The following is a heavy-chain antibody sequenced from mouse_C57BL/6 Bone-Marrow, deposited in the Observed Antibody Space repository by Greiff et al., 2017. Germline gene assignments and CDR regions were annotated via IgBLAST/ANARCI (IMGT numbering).Heavy chain of an antibody. V-gene: IGHV1-59*01. D-gene: IGHD2-4*01. CDR3: ARLDYDWFAY. CDR2: IDPSDSYT. Sequence: QVQLQQSGAELVRPGTSVKLSCKASGYTFTSYWMHWVKQRPGQGLEWIGVIDPSDSYTNYNQKFKGKATLTVDTSSSTAYMQLSSLTSEDSAVYYCARLDYDWFAYWGQGTLVTVSA. CDR1: GYTFTSYW. J-gene: IGHJ3*01.